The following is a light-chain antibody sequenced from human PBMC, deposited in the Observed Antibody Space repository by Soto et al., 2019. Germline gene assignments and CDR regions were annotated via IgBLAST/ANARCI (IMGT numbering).Light chain of an antibody. J-gene: IGKJ3*01. V-gene: IGKV1-39*01. CDR1: QSISDY. CDR2: AAS. Sequence: DIQMTQSPFSLSASLGDRVTITCRASQSISDYLTWYQQKPGKGPKLLIFAASSLQVGVPSRFSGSGAGTEFTLTISSLQPEDFATYFCQQSHSAPFTFGPGTTVDIK. CDR3: QQSHSAPFT.